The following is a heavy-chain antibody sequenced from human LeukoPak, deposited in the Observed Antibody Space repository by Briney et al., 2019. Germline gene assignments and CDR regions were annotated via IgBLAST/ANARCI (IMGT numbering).Heavy chain of an antibody. J-gene: IGHJ4*02. Sequence: PGGSLRLSCAASGFTFSSYAMSWVRQAPGKGLEWVSAMSGSGGSTYYADSVKGRFTISRDNSKNTLYLQMNSLRAEDTAVYYCAKSANDILTGYRLFDYWGQGTLVTVSS. V-gene: IGHV3-23*01. D-gene: IGHD3-9*01. CDR2: MSGSGGST. CDR1: GFTFSSYA. CDR3: AKSANDILTGYRLFDY.